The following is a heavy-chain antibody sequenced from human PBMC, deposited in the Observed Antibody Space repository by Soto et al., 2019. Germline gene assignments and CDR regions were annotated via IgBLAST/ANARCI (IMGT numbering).Heavy chain of an antibody. J-gene: IGHJ4*02. CDR1: GFTFSSYA. CDR3: AKANSYGPYSFDY. V-gene: IGHV3-30-3*01. CDR2: ISYDGSNK. Sequence: PGWSLRLSCAASGFTFSSYAMHWVRQAPGKGLEWVAVISYDGSNKYYADSVKGRFTISRHNSKNTLYLQMNSRRAEDTAVYYCAKANSYGPYSFDYWGRGALVTDSS. D-gene: IGHD5-18*01.